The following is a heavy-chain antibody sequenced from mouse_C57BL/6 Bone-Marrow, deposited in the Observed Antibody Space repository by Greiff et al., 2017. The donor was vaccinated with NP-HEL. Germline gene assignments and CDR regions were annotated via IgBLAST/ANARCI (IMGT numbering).Heavy chain of an antibody. CDR2: ISSGGSYT. D-gene: IGHD1-1*01. CDR3: ARPHYYGSSPYAKDY. J-gene: IGHJ4*01. Sequence: EVQRVESGGDLVKPGGSLKLSCAASGFTFSSYGMSWVRQTPDKRLEWVATISSGGSYTYYPDSVKGKFTISRDNAKNTLYLQMSRLKSEYTAMYYCARPHYYGSSPYAKDYGGQGTSVSVAS. CDR1: GFTFSSYG. V-gene: IGHV5-6*01.